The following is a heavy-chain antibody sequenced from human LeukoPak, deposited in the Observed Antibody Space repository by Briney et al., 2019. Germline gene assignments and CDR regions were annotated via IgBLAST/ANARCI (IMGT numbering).Heavy chain of an antibody. CDR1: GFTFSSYA. Sequence: GGSLRLSCAASGFTFSSYAMHWVRQAPGKGLEWVAVISYDGSNKYYADSVKGRFTISRDNSKNTLYLQMNSLRAEDTAVYYCARVVKRWLHRGLEYWGQGTLVTVSS. D-gene: IGHD5-24*01. CDR3: ARVVKRWLHRGLEY. J-gene: IGHJ4*02. CDR2: ISYDGSNK. V-gene: IGHV3-30-3*01.